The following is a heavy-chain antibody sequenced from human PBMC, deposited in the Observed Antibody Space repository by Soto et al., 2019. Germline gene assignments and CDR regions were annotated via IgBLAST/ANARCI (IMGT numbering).Heavy chain of an antibody. CDR3: STLGEWGSYSGY. V-gene: IGHV3-73*02. CDR2: IRSKAKDYAT. Sequence: EVQLVESGGGLVQPGGSLKLSCAASGFTFSGAAIHWVRQASGKGLEWVGRIRSKAKDYATVYTESVKGRFTISRDDSKYTAYLQMNSLKTDDTAMYYCSTLGEWGSYSGYWGQGTLVTVSS. D-gene: IGHD3-16*01. CDR1: GFTFSGAA. J-gene: IGHJ4*02.